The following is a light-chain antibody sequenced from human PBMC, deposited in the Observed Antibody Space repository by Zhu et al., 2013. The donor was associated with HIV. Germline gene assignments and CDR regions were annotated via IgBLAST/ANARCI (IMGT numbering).Light chain of an antibody. J-gene: IGKJ1*01. Sequence: EIVLTQSPGTLSLSPGERATLSCRASQSLSSSYLAWYQQKPGQAPRLLIYGASSRATGIPDRFSGSGSGTDFTLIISSLQPEDFASYYCQQSFSAPETFGPGTKVEVK. V-gene: IGKV3-20*01. CDR1: QSLSSSY. CDR3: QQSFSAPET. CDR2: GAS.